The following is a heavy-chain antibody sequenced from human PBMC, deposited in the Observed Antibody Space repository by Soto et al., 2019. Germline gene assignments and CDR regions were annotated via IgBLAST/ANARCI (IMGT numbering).Heavy chain of an antibody. D-gene: IGHD2-2*01. CDR3: ALIVVVPAAGYNWFDP. V-gene: IGHV1-2*02. J-gene: IGHJ5*02. CDR2: ISPNSGGT. Sequence: ASVKVSCKASGYTFTDYYMHWVRQAPGQGLEWMGWISPNSGGTNYAQKFQGRVTMTRDTSVSTAYMELSRLRSDDTAVYYCALIVVVPAAGYNWFDPWGQGTLVTVSS. CDR1: GYTFTDYY.